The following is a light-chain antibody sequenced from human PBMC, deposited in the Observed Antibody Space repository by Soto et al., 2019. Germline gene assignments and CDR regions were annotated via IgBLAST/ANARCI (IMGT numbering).Light chain of an antibody. V-gene: IGLV2-14*01. CDR1: SSDVGGYNF. CDR2: EVS. Sequence: QSALTQPASVSGSPGQSITISCTGTSSDVGGYNFVSWYQQHPGKAPKLMIHEVSNRPSGVSNRFSGSKSGNTASLTISGLQTEDEADYYCSSYAGSSSYVFGPGTKLTVL. CDR3: SSYAGSSSYV. J-gene: IGLJ1*01.